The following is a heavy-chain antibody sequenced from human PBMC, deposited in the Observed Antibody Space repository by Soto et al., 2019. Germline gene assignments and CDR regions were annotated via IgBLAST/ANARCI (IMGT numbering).Heavy chain of an antibody. CDR3: ARVAY. V-gene: IGHV3-21*01. J-gene: IGHJ4*02. CDR1: GCTFSRVS. Sequence: VGSLSLSCEASGCTFSRVSMNWVRQVPGKGLEWVASTSSASSETWYADSVKGRFIISRDNAQNSLFLQMNTLRPEDSAIYYCARVAYWGPGTQVTVSS. CDR2: TSSASSET.